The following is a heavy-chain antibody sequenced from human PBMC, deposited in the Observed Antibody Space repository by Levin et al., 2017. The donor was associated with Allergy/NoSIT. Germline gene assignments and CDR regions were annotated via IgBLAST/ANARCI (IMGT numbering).Heavy chain of an antibody. CDR3: ARCSGRVLYDS. V-gene: IGHV4-34*01. CDR2: INHSGNV. D-gene: IGHD1-26*01. J-gene: IGHJ4*02. CDR1: GWSFNGYY. Sequence: TSETLSLTCAVYGWSFNGYYWTWIRQPPGKGLEWIGEINHSGNVNYNPSLKNRVTMSVDTSQNQVSLKLSSVTAADTAVYYCARCSGRVLYDSWGQGILVIVSS.